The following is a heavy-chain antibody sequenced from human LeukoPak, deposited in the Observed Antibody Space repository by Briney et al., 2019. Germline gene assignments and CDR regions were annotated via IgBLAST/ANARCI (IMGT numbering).Heavy chain of an antibody. Sequence: PGRSLRLSCAASGFTFSSYGMHWVRQAPGKGLEWVAVISYDGSNKYYADSVKGRFTISRDNCKNTLYLQMNSLRAEDTAVYYCAKSYGDYVYYYYYGMDVWGQGTTVTVSS. CDR3: AKSYGDYVYYYYYGMDV. D-gene: IGHD4-17*01. CDR1: GFTFSSYG. J-gene: IGHJ6*02. V-gene: IGHV3-30*18. CDR2: ISYDGSNK.